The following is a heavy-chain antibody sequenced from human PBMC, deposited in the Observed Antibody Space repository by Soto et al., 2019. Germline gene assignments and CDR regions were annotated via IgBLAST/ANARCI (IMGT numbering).Heavy chain of an antibody. Sequence: QVQLEQSGAEVKKPGSSVKISCKASGGTLSDHGVSWLRQAPGQGLEWVGGTISVLNTAKYAPKFQGRVTIAADKSTNIAYMELGSLRSDDTAFYYCARGVYGSGNYYTGPSAFDIWGQGTLVIVSS. CDR3: ARGVYGSGNYYTGPSAFDI. CDR2: TISVLNTA. J-gene: IGHJ3*02. V-gene: IGHV1-69*06. D-gene: IGHD3-10*01. CDR1: GGTLSDHG.